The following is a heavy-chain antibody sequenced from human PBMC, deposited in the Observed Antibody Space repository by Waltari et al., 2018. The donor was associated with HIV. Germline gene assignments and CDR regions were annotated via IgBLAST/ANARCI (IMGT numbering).Heavy chain of an antibody. CDR1: GGSISSYY. CDR3: ARGLRLGELSLYKYAFDI. CDR2: IYTSGCT. D-gene: IGHD3-16*02. V-gene: IGHV4-4*07. J-gene: IGHJ3*02. Sequence: QVQLEESGPGLVKPSETLSLTCTVSGGSISSYYWSWIRLPAGKGLEWIGLIYTSGCTNYNPSLKSRVTLSVDTSMNQFSLKLSSVTAADTAVYYCARGLRLGELSLYKYAFDIWGQGTMVTVSS.